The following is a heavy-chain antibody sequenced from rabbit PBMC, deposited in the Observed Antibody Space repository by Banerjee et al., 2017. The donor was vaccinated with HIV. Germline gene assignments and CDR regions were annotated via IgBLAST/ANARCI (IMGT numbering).Heavy chain of an antibody. CDR3: ARKVFVGGYRYADL. CDR1: GFSFSSDYY. D-gene: IGHD6-1*01. Sequence: QEQLVESGGGLVQPEGSLTLTCTASGFSFSSDYYVCWVRQAPGKGLEWIACIYAGSSGGTYYASWAKGRVTISKTSSTTVTLQMTSLTAADTATYFCARKVFVGGYRYADLWGPGTLVTVS. V-gene: IGHV1S45*01. J-gene: IGHJ4*01. CDR2: IYAGSSGGT.